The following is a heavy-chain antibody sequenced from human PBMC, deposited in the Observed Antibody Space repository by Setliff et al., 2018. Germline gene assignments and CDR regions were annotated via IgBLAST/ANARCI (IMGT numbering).Heavy chain of an antibody. D-gene: IGHD5-18*01. CDR3: GREGVDTRSSTDYCYYMYV. Sequence: SVKVSCKASGGTSSTDAVNWVRQAPGQGLEWMGGIIXXXXTXXHXXXFQCRVXXPTDESTNTAYRELRSLRSEDTALYYCGREGVDTRSSTDYCYYMYVWGKGTTVTVSS. CDR2: IIXXXXTX. J-gene: IGHJ6*03. V-gene: IGHV1-69*05. CDR1: GGTSSTDA.